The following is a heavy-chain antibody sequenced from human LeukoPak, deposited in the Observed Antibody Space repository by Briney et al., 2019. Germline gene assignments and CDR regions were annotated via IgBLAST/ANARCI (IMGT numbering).Heavy chain of an antibody. D-gene: IGHD2-2*01. CDR2: ISGNGGST. CDR1: GFTFSNFG. V-gene: IGHV3-64D*06. J-gene: IGHJ4*02. CDR3: VKEHCSSTSCFYFDC. Sequence: GGSLRLFCSASGFTFSNFGMHWVRQAPGKGLEYVSAISGNGGSTHYADSVKGRFTISRDNSKNTLYLQMTSLKAEDTAVYYCVKEHCSSTSCFYFDCWGQGTLVTVSS.